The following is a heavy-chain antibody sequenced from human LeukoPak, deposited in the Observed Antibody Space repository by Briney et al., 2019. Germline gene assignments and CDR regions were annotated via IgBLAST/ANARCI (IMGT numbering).Heavy chain of an antibody. CDR3: AKVGHYDFWTDY. CDR1: GGSISHYY. Sequence: SETLSLTCTVFGGSISHYYWSWIRQAAGKGLEWIGRISTGERTNYNPSVKSRVTISVDTSKNQFSLKLSSVTAADTAVYYCAKVGHYDFWTDYWGQGTLVTVSS. CDR2: ISTGERT. J-gene: IGHJ4*02. D-gene: IGHD3-3*01. V-gene: IGHV4-4*07.